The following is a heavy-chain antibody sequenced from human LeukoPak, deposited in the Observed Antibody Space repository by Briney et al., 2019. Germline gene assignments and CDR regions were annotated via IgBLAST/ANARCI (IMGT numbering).Heavy chain of an antibody. J-gene: IGHJ5*02. CDR1: GGTFSSYA. D-gene: IGHD3-3*01. Sequence: SVKVSCKASGGTFSSYAISWVRQAPGQGLEWMGGIIPIFGTANYAQKFQGRVTITADESTSTVYMELSSLRSEDTAVYYCARGPHKRTYDRDNWFDPWGQGTLVTVSS. V-gene: IGHV1-69*01. CDR3: ARGPHKRTYDRDNWFDP. CDR2: IIPIFGTA.